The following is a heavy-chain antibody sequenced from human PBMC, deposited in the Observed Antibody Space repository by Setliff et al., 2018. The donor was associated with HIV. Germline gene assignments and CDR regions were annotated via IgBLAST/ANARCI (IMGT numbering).Heavy chain of an antibody. CDR3: AREYYRSGGYYSGWKYYYMDV. J-gene: IGHJ6*03. Sequence: SETLSLTCAVYGGSFSGYYWSWIRQPPGKGLEWIGEFNHGRSTNNNPSLKSRVTISGDTTKNQFSLKLTSVTAADTAMYYCAREYYRSGGYYSGWKYYYMDVWGKGTTVTVSS. V-gene: IGHV4-34*01. D-gene: IGHD2-15*01. CDR1: GGSFSGYY. CDR2: FNHGRST.